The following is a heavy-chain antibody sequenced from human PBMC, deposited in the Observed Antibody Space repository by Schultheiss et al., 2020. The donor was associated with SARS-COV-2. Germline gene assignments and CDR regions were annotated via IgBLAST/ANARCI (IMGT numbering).Heavy chain of an antibody. CDR3: ARGQWLVPRY. J-gene: IGHJ1*01. V-gene: IGHV4-34*01. D-gene: IGHD6-19*01. CDR2: INHSGST. CDR1: GGSFSGYY. Sequence: SETLSLTCAVYGGSFSGYYWTWIRQPPGKGLEWIGEINHSGSTNYNPSLKSRVTISVDTSENQFSLKLSSVTAADTAVYYCARGQWLVPRYWGQGTLVTVSS.